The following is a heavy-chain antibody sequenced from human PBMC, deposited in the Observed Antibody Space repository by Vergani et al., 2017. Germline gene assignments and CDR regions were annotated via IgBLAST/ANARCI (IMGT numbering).Heavy chain of an antibody. V-gene: IGHV1-69*08. CDR2: ISPIIGRA. CDR1: GGTFSSYT. J-gene: IGHJ5*02. CDR3: AREGGSRRFDP. Sequence: QVQLVQSGAEVKKPGSSVKVSCKASGGTFSSYTISWGRQAPGQGREWMGRISPIIGRAHYAQKFQGRVTITADKSTSTAYMELSSLRSEDTAVYYCAREGGSRRFDPWGQGTLVTVSS. D-gene: IGHD5-12*01.